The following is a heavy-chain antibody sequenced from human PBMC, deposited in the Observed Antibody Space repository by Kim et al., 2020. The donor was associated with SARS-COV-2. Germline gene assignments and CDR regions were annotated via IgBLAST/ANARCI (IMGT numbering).Heavy chain of an antibody. CDR1: GFTFSSYS. Sequence: GGSLRLSCAASGFTFSSYSMNWVRQAPGKGLEWVSSISSSSSYIYYADSVKGRFTISRDNAKNSLYLQMNSLRAEDTAVYYCARDTGYSGYGIYAFDIWGQGTMVTVSS. D-gene: IGHD5-12*01. CDR2: ISSSSSYI. V-gene: IGHV3-21*01. J-gene: IGHJ3*02. CDR3: ARDTGYSGYGIYAFDI.